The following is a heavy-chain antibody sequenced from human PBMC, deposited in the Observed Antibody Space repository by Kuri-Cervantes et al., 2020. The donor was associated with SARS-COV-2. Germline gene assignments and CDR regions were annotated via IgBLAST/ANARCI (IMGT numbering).Heavy chain of an antibody. CDR1: GFTFDDYA. D-gene: IGHD3-3*01. V-gene: IGHV3-9*01. CDR2: ISWNSGSI. J-gene: IGHJ6*02. Sequence: GGSLRLSCAASGFTFDDYAMHWVRQAPGKGLEWVSGISWNSGSIGYADSVKGRFTISRDNAKNSLYLQMNSLRAEDTAVYYCARDGGITIFGVVMYHGMDVWGQGTTVTVSS. CDR3: ARDGGITIFGVVMYHGMDV.